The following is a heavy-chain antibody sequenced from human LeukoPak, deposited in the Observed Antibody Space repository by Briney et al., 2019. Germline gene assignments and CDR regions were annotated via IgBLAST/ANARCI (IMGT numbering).Heavy chain of an antibody. D-gene: IGHD5-24*01. V-gene: IGHV1-2*06. CDR3: ARGAVATISEMDY. CDR2: INPNSGGT. J-gene: IGHJ4*02. Sequence: ASVKVSCKASGYTFTGYYMHWVRQAPGQGLEWMGRINPNSGGTNYAQKFQGRVTITTDESTGTAYMELSSLRSEDTAVYYCARGAVATISEMDYWGQGTLVTVSS. CDR1: GYTFTGYY.